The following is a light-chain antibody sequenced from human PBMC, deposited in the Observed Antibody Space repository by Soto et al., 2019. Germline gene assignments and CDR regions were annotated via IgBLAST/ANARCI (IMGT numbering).Light chain of an antibody. CDR3: QQYNYWIA. CDR2: GAS. J-gene: IGKJ5*01. V-gene: IGKV3-15*01. CDR1: QSVNSN. Sequence: EIVRTQSPATLSVSPGERATLSCRASQSVNSNLAWYQHKPGQAPRLPIYGASTRATGIPARFSGSGSGTEFTLTISSLQSEDFAVYYCQQYNYWIAFGQGTRLETK.